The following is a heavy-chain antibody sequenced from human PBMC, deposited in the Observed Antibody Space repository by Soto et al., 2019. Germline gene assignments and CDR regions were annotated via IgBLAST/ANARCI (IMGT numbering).Heavy chain of an antibody. D-gene: IGHD6-19*01. CDR1: GLIFSDYH. CDR2: SRRKANSYTT. CDR3: AMLGGGSRARRGMEV. J-gene: IGHJ6*01. V-gene: IGHV3-72*01. Sequence: EVQLVESGGGLVQPGGSLRLSCAASGLIFSDYHMDWVRQAPGKGLEWVGRSRRKANSYTTEYAASVKGRFTISRDDSKNSLYLQMTSLKSEDTSVYYCAMLGGGSRARRGMEVWGQGTTVTVSS.